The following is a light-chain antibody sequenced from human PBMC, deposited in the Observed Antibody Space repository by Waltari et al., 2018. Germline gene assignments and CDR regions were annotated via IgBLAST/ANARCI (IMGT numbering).Light chain of an antibody. Sequence: ETVMTQSPGTLSVSPGDRVTLSCRASHSVGTNLVWYQQKHGQPPRRLIFGASTRATGVPTRFSGSGSGTEFTLTISSLQSEDFAVYYCQQYANWPLWTFGQGTKVEFK. V-gene: IGKV3-15*01. J-gene: IGKJ1*01. CDR2: GAS. CDR3: QQYANWPLWT. CDR1: HSVGTN.